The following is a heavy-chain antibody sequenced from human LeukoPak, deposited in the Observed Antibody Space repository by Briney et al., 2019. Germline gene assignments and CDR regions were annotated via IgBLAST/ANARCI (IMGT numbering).Heavy chain of an antibody. CDR1: GFTFSSYA. Sequence: PGGSLRLSCAASGFTFSSYAMSWVRQAPGKGLVWVSRINSDGSSTSYADSVKGRFTISRDNAKNTLYLQMNSLRAEDTAVYYCARQSRLSDFDYWGQGTLVTVSS. CDR2: INSDGSST. J-gene: IGHJ4*02. CDR3: ARQSRLSDFDY. D-gene: IGHD3-16*02. V-gene: IGHV3-74*01.